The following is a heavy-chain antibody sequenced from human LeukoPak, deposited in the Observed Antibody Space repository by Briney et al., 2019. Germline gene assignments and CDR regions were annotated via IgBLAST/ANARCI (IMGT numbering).Heavy chain of an antibody. CDR3: ARDTVTTFRFRDYYYYGMDV. Sequence: GGSLRLSCAASGFTVSTNYMNWVRQAPGKGLEWVSVIYSGGSTYYADSVKGRFTISRDNSKSTLYLQMNSLRAEDTAVYYCARDTVTTFRFRDYYYYGMDVWGQGTTVTVSS. J-gene: IGHJ6*02. CDR1: GFTVSTNY. CDR2: IYSGGST. V-gene: IGHV3-53*01. D-gene: IGHD4-17*01.